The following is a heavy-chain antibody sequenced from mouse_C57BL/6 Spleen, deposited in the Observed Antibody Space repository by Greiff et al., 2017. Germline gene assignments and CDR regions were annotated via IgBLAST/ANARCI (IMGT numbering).Heavy chain of an antibody. J-gene: IGHJ4*01. CDR1: GFTFSSYA. CDR2: ISDGGSYT. D-gene: IGHD2-5*01. CDR3: ARVSNPYYAMDY. V-gene: IGHV5-4*01. Sequence: EVHLVESGGGLVKPGGSLKLSCAASGFTFSSYAMSWVRQTPEKRLAWVATISDGGSYTYYPDNVKGRFTISRDNAKNNLYLQMSHLKSEDTAMYYCARVSNPYYAMDYWGQGTSVTVSS.